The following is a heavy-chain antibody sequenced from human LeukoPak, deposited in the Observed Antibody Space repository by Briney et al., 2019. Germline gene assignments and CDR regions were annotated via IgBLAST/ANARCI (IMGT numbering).Heavy chain of an antibody. D-gene: IGHD6-6*01. CDR2: IDSDGSTT. J-gene: IGHJ4*02. V-gene: IGHV3-74*01. Sequence: GGSLRLSCAASGFTFSSNWMHWVRQAPGKGLVWVSRIDSDGSTTYLADSVKGRFTISRDNSKNTLYLQMNSLRAEDTAVYHCVAIVSARPRWGQGTLVTVSS. CDR3: VAIVSARPR. CDR1: GFTFSSNW.